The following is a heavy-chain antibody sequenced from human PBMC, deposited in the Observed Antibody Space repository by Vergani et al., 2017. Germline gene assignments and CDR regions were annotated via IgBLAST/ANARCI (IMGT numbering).Heavy chain of an antibody. J-gene: IGHJ6*02. D-gene: IGHD3-3*01. CDR3: AIAYYDFWSGYYTRGISGAHYSYYGMDV. V-gene: IGHV1-8*01. CDR2: MNPNSGNT. Sequence: QVQLVQSGAEVKKPGASVKVSCKASGYTFTSYDINWVRQATGQGLEWMGWMNPNSGNTGYAQKFQGRVTMTRNTSIRTAYMELSSLRSEDTAVYYCAIAYYDFWSGYYTRGISGAHYSYYGMDVWGQGTTVTVSS. CDR1: GYTFTSYD.